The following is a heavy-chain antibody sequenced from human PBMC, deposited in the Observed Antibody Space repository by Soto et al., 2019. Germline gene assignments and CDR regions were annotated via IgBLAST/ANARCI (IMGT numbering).Heavy chain of an antibody. D-gene: IGHD1-7*01. CDR3: ASFGVRNWNLSLSYYYYGMDV. J-gene: IGHJ6*02. Sequence: GGSLRLSCAASGFTFSSYSMNWVRQAPGKGLEWVSYISSSSSTIYYADSVKGRFTNSRDNAKNSLYLQMNSLRDEDTAVYYCASFGVRNWNLSLSYYYYGMDVWGQGTTVTVSS. V-gene: IGHV3-48*02. CDR1: GFTFSSYS. CDR2: ISSSSSTI.